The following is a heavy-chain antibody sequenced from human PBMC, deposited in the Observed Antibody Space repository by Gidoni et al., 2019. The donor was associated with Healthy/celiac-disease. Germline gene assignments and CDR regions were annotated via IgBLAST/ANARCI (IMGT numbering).Heavy chain of an antibody. D-gene: IGHD3-22*01. J-gene: IGHJ4*02. CDR2: IYYSGST. V-gene: IGHV4-39*01. CDR3: AQTGPGDYYDSSGFR. Sequence: QLQLQESGPGLVKPSETLSLPCTVSGGSIRSSSYYWGWIRQPPGKGLEWIGSIYYSGSTYYNPSLKSRVTISVDTSKNQFSLKLSSVTAADTAVYYCAQTGPGDYYDSSGFRWGQGTLVTVSS. CDR1: GGSIRSSSYY.